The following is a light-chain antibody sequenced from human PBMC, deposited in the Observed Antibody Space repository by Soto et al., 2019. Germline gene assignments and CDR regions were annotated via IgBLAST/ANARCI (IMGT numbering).Light chain of an antibody. CDR2: EVS. CDR3: FSYTRRVPYV. J-gene: IGLJ1*01. CDR1: KNEVGVYKG. Sequence: QSVLTRGPSVARSPGQPVTIPRPRNKNEVGVYKGVSWSQQSPGTAPKLIMYEVSNRPSGVPGRFSGSKSGNTASLTISGLQAEDEADYYCFSYTRRVPYVFGPGTKVNLL. V-gene: IGLV2-18*02.